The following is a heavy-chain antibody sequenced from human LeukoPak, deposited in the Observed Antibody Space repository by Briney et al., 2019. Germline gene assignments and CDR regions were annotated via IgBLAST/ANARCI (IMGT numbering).Heavy chain of an antibody. CDR1: GFTVSSNY. CDR3: ARDPRYSGSYGFG. Sequence: GGSLRLSCAASGFTVSSNYMSWVRQAPGKGLEWVSVIYSGGSTYYAGSVKGRFTISRDNSKNTLYLQMNSLRAEDTAVYYCARDPRYSGSYGFGWGQGTLVTVSS. D-gene: IGHD1-26*01. V-gene: IGHV3-53*01. J-gene: IGHJ4*02. CDR2: IYSGGST.